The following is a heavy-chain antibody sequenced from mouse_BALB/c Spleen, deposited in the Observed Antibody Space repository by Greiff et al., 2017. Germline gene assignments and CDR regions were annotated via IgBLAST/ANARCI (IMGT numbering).Heavy chain of an antibody. D-gene: IGHD2-4*01. CDR1: GFSLTSYG. V-gene: IGHV2-2*02. Sequence: QVQLKQSGPGLVQPSQSLSITCTASGFSLTSYGVHWVRQSPGQGLEWLGVIWSGGSTDYNAAFISRLSISKDNSKSQVFFKMNSLQANDTAIYYCASYDYGWFAYWGQGTLVTVSA. CDR2: IWSGGST. J-gene: IGHJ3*01. CDR3: ASYDYGWFAY.